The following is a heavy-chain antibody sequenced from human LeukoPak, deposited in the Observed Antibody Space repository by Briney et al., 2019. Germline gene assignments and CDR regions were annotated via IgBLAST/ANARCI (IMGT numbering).Heavy chain of an antibody. CDR2: IYTSGST. Sequence: SETLSLTCTVSGGSISGGSNYWSWIRQPAGKGLEWIGRIYTSGSTNYNPSLKSRVTISVDTSKNQFSLKLSSVTAADTAVYYCAREGAPNYYDSSGSGSYWGQGTLVTVSS. CDR3: AREGAPNYYDSSGSGSY. J-gene: IGHJ4*02. CDR1: GGSISGGSNY. V-gene: IGHV4-61*02. D-gene: IGHD3-22*01.